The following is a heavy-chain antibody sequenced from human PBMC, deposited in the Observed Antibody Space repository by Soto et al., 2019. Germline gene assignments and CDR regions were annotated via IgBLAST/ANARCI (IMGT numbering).Heavy chain of an antibody. Sequence: QVQLVESGGGVVQPGRSLRLSCAASGFTFSSYGMHWVRQAPGKGLEWVAVIWYDGSNKYYADSVMGRFTISRDNYKNTLYMHMNSLRAEDTVVYYWARARGYCTSTSCLTYGYDYYYGMDVWGQGTTVTVSS. J-gene: IGHJ6*02. CDR2: IWYDGSNK. D-gene: IGHD2-2*01. V-gene: IGHV3-33*01. CDR1: GFTFSSYG. CDR3: ARARGYCTSTSCLTYGYDYYYGMDV.